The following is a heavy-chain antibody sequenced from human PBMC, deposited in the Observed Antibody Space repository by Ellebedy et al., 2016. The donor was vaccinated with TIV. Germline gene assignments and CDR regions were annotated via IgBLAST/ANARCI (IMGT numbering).Heavy chain of an antibody. CDR1: GFIFSSYW. D-gene: IGHD4-17*01. V-gene: IGHV3-74*01. J-gene: IGHJ5*02. Sequence: GGSLRLXCAASGFIFSSYWMHWVRQAPGKGLMWVSRIDSDGSSTTYADSVKGRFTISRDNAKNTLYLQMNSLRAEDTAVYYCAREFQKVRPLYTVTTFIAWNWFDPWGQGTLVTVSS. CDR3: AREFQKVRPLYTVTTFIAWNWFDP. CDR2: IDSDGSST.